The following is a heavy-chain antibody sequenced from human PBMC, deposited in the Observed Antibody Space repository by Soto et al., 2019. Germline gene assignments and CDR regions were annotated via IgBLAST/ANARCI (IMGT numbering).Heavy chain of an antibody. Sequence: QEQLVQSGAEVKKSGSSVKVSCKDTGGLFSSYAVSWVRQAPGQGIEWMGGIIPVFGTAYYAQKFQGRVTITADESTNTAYMELSSLRSEDTAMYYCARGGSGYVWFNEYWGQGTLVTVSS. CDR3: ARGGSGYVWFNEY. CDR2: IIPVFGTA. J-gene: IGHJ4*02. V-gene: IGHV1-69*01. CDR1: GGLFSSYA. D-gene: IGHD3-22*01.